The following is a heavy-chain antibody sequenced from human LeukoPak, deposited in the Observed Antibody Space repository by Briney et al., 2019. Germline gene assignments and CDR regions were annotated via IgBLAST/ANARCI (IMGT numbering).Heavy chain of an antibody. J-gene: IGHJ1*01. CDR3: TFLVREPQH. Sequence: GGSLRLSCAVSGFTFSQYYMGWVRQAPGKGLEWVAIIESDGSDRKYVDSVKGRFTISRDNAKNLLYLQMSSLTAEDTAIYFCTFLVREPQHWGRGTLVTVSS. D-gene: IGHD3-10*01. CDR2: IESDGSDR. V-gene: IGHV3-7*01. CDR1: GFTFSQYY.